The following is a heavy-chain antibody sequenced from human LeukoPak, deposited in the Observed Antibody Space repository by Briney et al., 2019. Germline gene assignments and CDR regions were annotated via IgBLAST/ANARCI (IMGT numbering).Heavy chain of an antibody. CDR1: GFTFSSHA. CDR3: AKGGSTSRVTTSRVVFGYYDYLDV. Sequence: GGSLRLSCAASGFTFSSHAMSWVRQAPGKGLEWVSSLSGSGGTTYHADSVKGRFSISRDNSKNTLYLQLNSLRAEDTAVYYCAKGGSTSRVTTSRVVFGYYDYLDVWGKGTPVTVSS. CDR2: LSGSGGTT. J-gene: IGHJ6*03. D-gene: IGHD4-17*01. V-gene: IGHV3-23*01.